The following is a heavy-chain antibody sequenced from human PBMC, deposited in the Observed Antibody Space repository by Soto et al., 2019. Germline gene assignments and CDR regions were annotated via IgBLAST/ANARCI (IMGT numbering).Heavy chain of an antibody. CDR1: GGSISSGGYY. D-gene: IGHD3-10*01. Sequence: SETLSLTCTVSGGSISSGGYYWSWIRQHPGKGLEWIGYIYYSGSTYYNPSLKSRVTISVDTSKNQFSLKLSSVTAADTAVYYCARYRGSGSFPPPYYYYYGMDVWGQGTTVTVSS. CDR3: ARYRGSGSFPPPYYYYYGMDV. CDR2: IYYSGST. V-gene: IGHV4-31*03. J-gene: IGHJ6*02.